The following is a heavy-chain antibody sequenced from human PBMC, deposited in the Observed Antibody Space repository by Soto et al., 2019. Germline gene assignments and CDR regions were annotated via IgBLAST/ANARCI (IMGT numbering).Heavy chain of an antibody. V-gene: IGHV4-31*03. CDR1: GGSISSGGYY. Sequence: SETLSLTCTVSGGSISSGGYYWSWIRQHPGKGLEWIGYIYYSGSTYYSPSLKSRVTISVDTSKNQFSLKLSSVTAADTAVYYCAREITMVWGVMSNYYYYMDVWGKATTVTVS. CDR2: IYYSGST. CDR3: AREITMVWGVMSNYYYYMDV. D-gene: IGHD3-10*01. J-gene: IGHJ6*03.